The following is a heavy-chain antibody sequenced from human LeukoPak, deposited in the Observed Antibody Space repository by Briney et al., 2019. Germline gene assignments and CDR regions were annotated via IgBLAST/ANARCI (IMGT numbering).Heavy chain of an antibody. D-gene: IGHD3-10*01. J-gene: IGHJ4*02. CDR3: ASLTMVRGVRRYY. V-gene: IGHV3-11*06. CDR1: GFTFSDYY. Sequence: PGGSLRLSCAASGFTFSDYYMSWIRQAPGKGLEWVSYISSSSSYTNYADSVKGRFTISRDNAKNSLYLQMNSLRAEDTAVYYCASLTMVRGVRRYYWGQGTLVTASS. CDR2: ISSSSSYT.